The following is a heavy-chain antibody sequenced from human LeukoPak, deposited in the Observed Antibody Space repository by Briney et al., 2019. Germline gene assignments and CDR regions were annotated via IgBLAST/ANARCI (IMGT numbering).Heavy chain of an antibody. J-gene: IGHJ5*02. CDR2: ISSSSSYI. CDR3: ARDRDGYNSQAGWFDP. Sequence: GGSLRLSCAASGFTFSSYSMNWVRQAPGKGLEWVSSISSSSSYIYYADSVKGRFTISRDNAKNSLYLQMNSLRAEDTAVYYCARDRDGYNSQAGWFDPRGQGTLVTVSS. D-gene: IGHD5-24*01. CDR1: GFTFSSYS. V-gene: IGHV3-21*01.